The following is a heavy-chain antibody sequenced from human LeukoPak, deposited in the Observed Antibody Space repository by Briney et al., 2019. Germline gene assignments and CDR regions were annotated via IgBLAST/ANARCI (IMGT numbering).Heavy chain of an antibody. CDR3: ASSLYSSYDIRFDP. CDR1: GDSVSNNSAS. J-gene: IGHJ5*02. V-gene: IGHV6-1*01. CDR2: TYYRSKWFN. D-gene: IGHD5-12*01. Sequence: SPTLSLTFAISGDSVSNNSASWSWLRQSPARGLEWLGRTYYRSKWFNDYAVSVKSRITINADTSKNQFSLQLDSVSPEDTAVYYCASSLYSSYDIRFDPWGQGTLVTVSS.